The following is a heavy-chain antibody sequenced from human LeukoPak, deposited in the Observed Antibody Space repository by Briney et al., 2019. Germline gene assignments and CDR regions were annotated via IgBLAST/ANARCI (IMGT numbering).Heavy chain of an antibody. CDR2: IKRDGSEK. Sequence: GGSLRLSCAASGFTSSAYWMSWVRQAPGKGLEWVANIKRDGSEKYYVDSVESRFTISRDNAKNSLYLQMNSLRAEDTAVYYCARDLGSSNSYYNWFDPWGQGTLVTVSS. V-gene: IGHV3-7*01. CDR3: ARDLGSSNSYYNWFDP. J-gene: IGHJ5*02. D-gene: IGHD1-26*01. CDR1: GFTSSAYW.